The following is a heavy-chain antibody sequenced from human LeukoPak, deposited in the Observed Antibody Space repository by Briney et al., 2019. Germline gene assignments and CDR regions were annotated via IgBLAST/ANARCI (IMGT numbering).Heavy chain of an antibody. Sequence: GGSLRLSCAASGFTFSTYAMSWVRQAPGKGLEWVSYISSSGSTIYYADSVKGRFTISRDNAKNSLYLQMNSLRAEDTAVYYCARDTRNVVVVAAGAFDIWGQGTMVTVSS. CDR3: ARDTRNVVVVAAGAFDI. CDR2: ISSSGSTI. CDR1: GFTFSTYA. J-gene: IGHJ3*02. V-gene: IGHV3-48*03. D-gene: IGHD2-15*01.